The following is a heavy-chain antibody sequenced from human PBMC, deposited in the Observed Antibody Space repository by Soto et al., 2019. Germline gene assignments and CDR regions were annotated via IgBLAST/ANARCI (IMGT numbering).Heavy chain of an antibody. J-gene: IGHJ6*02. CDR3: AKGNVVVPASIYGMDV. V-gene: IGHV3-23*01. CDR1: GFTFSSYS. D-gene: IGHD2-2*02. Sequence: GGSLRLSGAASGFTFSSYSMSWVRQAPGKGLEWVSGISGSGGSTSYGGSVKGRFTISRDNSKNTLYLQMNSLRAEDTAIYYCAKGNVVVPASIYGMDVWGQGNTVTVSS. CDR2: ISGSGGST.